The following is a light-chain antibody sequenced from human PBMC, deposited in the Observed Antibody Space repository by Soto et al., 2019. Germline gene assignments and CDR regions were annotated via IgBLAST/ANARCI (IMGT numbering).Light chain of an antibody. CDR3: SSFAGSFYWV. CDR2: DVS. V-gene: IGLV2-8*01. J-gene: IGLJ2*01. Sequence: QSALTQPPSASGSPGQSVTISCTGTSSDVGGYKYVSWYHQHPGKAPKLMIYDVSKRPSGVPDRFSGSKSGNTASLTVSGLQAEDEADYYCSSFAGSFYWVFGGGTKLTVL. CDR1: SSDVGGYKY.